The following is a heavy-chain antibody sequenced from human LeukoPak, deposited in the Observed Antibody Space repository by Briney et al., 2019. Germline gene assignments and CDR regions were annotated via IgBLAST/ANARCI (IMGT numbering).Heavy chain of an antibody. Sequence: GGPLRLSCAASGFTFSSYGMHWVRQAPGKGLEWVAVIWYDGSNKYYADSVNGRFTISKDNSKNTLYLQMNSLRAEDTAVYYCARELKNYCDSSGYSPSFDYRGQGTLVTVST. CDR2: IWYDGSNK. V-gene: IGHV3-33*01. D-gene: IGHD3-22*01. CDR3: ARELKNYCDSSGYSPSFDY. CDR1: GFTFSSYG. J-gene: IGHJ4*02.